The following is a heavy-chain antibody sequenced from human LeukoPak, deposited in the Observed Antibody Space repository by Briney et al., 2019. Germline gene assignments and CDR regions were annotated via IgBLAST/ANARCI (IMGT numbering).Heavy chain of an antibody. CDR2: VYHGGLT. J-gene: IGHJ6*02. CDR1: GFSVTSNY. CDR3: AIGGVIWRMDV. D-gene: IGHD2/OR15-2a*01. Sequence: GGSIRLSCAVSGFSVTSNYMSWVRQARGKGLEWVSVVYHGGLTYHADSVKGRFTISRDTAKNTVYLQMNSLRAEDTAVYYCAIGGVIWRMDVWGQGTTVTVSS. V-gene: IGHV3-66*01.